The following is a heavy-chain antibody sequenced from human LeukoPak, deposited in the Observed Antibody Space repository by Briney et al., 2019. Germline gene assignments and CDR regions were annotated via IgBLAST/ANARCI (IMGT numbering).Heavy chain of an antibody. V-gene: IGHV4-39*01. CDR2: IYYSGST. D-gene: IGHD3-22*01. Sequence: PSETLSLTCTVSGGSISSSSYYWGWIRQPPGKGLEWIGSIYYSGSTYYNPSLKSRVTISVDTSKNQFSLKLSSVTAADTAVYYCARAASSGYLYYYYYMDVWGKGTTVTISS. J-gene: IGHJ6*03. CDR1: GGSISSSSYY. CDR3: ARAASSGYLYYYYYMDV.